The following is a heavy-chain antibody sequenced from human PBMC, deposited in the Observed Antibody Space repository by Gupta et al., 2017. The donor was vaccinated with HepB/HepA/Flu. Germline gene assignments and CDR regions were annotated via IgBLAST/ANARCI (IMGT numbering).Heavy chain of an antibody. V-gene: IGHV3-23*01. J-gene: IGHJ4*02. CDR3: VKWSTGFDS. Sequence: EVQLLDSGGGLVQPGGSLRLSCAASGFTLRTTRMSWFRQAPGRGLEWVSAITASDDNTYYADSVRGRFTISRDNYRNTLNLQMNSLRDADTAVYYCVKWSTGFDSWGQGTVVTVSS. CDR1: GFTLRTTR. D-gene: IGHD2-15*01. CDR2: ITASDDNT.